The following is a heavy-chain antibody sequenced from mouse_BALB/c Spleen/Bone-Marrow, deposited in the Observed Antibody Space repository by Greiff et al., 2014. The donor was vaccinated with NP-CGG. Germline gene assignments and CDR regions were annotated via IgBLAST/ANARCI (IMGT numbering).Heavy chain of an antibody. D-gene: IGHD3-2*01. CDR1: GFSLTTYG. V-gene: IGHV2-2*02. CDR2: IWSGGST. CDR3: ARSDRGDYFDY. J-gene: IGHJ2*01. Sequence: QVQLKQSGPGLVQPSQSLSITCTVSGFSLTTYGVHWVRQSPGKGLEWLGVIWSGGSTDYNAAFTTRQGISKDNSKSQVFFKMNSLQANNTAIYYCARSDRGDYFDYWGQGTTLTVSS.